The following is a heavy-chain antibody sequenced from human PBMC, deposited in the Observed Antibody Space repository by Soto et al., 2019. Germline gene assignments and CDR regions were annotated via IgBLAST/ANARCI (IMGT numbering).Heavy chain of an antibody. V-gene: IGHV3-53*01. Sequence: EVQLVESGGGLIQPGGSLRLSCAVSGFTVSNNYMSWVRQAPGKGLEGVSVIYSGGYTAYGDSVKGRFTISRDNSKNPLYLQRESRRAHDRAVFFWAPHPGGGGYWGQGTLVTVSS. CDR3: APHPGGGGY. CDR1: GFTVSNNY. J-gene: IGHJ4*02. D-gene: IGHD3-10*01. CDR2: IYSGGYT.